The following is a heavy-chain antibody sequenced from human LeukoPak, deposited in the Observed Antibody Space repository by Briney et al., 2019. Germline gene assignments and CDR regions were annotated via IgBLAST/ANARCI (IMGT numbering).Heavy chain of an antibody. J-gene: IGHJ4*02. CDR3: ARGTMFPYYFDY. CDR1: GFSFSSYE. Sequence: GGSLRLSCAASGFSFSSYEMNWVRQAPGKGLEWVSFISSSSSYIYYADSLKGRFTISRDNAKNSLYLQMNSLRAEDTAVYYCARGTMFPYYFDYWGQGTLVTVSS. D-gene: IGHD3-10*02. CDR2: ISSSSSYI. V-gene: IGHV3-21*01.